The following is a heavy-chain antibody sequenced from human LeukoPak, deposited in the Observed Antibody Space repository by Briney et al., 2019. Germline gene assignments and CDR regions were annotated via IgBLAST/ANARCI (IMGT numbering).Heavy chain of an antibody. J-gene: IGHJ4*02. CDR3: ARDHNELFDY. V-gene: IGHV4-31*03. D-gene: IGHD1-1*01. CDR2: IYYSGST. CDR1: GGSISSGGYY. Sequence: SQTLSLTCTVSGGSISSGGYYWSWIRQHPGKGLEWIGYIYYSGSTYYNPSLKSRVTISVDTSKNQFSLKLSSVTAADTAVYYCARDHNELFDYWGQGTLVTVSS.